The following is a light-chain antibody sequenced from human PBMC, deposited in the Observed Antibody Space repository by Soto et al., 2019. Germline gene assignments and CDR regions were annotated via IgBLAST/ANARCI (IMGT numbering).Light chain of an antibody. Sequence: SYKLTQPPSVSVAPGQTARINCGGNNIGSKSVHWYQQKPGQAPVLVVYDDSDRPSGIPARFSGSNSGNTATLTISGVEAGDEADYYCQVWDSTTDHRVFGGGTKVTVL. J-gene: IGLJ3*02. CDR1: NIGSKS. V-gene: IGLV3-21*02. CDR2: DDS. CDR3: QVWDSTTDHRV.